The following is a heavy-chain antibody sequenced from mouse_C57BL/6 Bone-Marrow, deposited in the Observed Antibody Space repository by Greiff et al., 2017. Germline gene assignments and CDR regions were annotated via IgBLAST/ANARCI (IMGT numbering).Heavy chain of an antibody. V-gene: IGHV3-6*01. CDR3: ARDESYYYGHWYFDV. J-gene: IGHJ1*03. Sequence: EVQLQQSGPGLVKPSQSLSLTCSVNGYSITSGYYWNWIRQFPGNKLEWMGYISYDGSNYYNPSLKNRISITRDTYKNQFFLKLNSVTTEDTATYYCARDESYYYGHWYFDVWGTGTTVTVSS. CDR1: GYSITSGYY. D-gene: IGHD1-1*01. CDR2: ISYDGSN.